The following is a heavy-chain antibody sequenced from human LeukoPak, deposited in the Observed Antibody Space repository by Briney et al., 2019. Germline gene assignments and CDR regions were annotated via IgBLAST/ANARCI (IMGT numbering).Heavy chain of an antibody. D-gene: IGHD6-19*01. V-gene: IGHV1-8*01. CDR1: GYTFTSYD. J-gene: IGHJ6*02. Sequence: ASVNVSCKASGYTFTSYDINWVRQATGQGLEWMGWMNPNSGNTGYAQKFQGRVTMTRNTSISTAYMELSSLRSEDTAVYYCARGLQYSSGWYGEYYYYGMDVWGQGTTVTVSS. CDR3: ARGLQYSSGWYGEYYYYGMDV. CDR2: MNPNSGNT.